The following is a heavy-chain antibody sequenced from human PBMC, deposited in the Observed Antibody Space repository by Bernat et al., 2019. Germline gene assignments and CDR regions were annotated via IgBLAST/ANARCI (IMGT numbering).Heavy chain of an antibody. J-gene: IGHJ5*02. CDR3: ARGKRWGSSFDP. CDR2: INHNGET. CDR1: GESFSDVY. V-gene: IGHV4-34*01. Sequence: QVQLRQWGAGLLKPSETLSLTCGVFGESFSDVYWSWIRQPPGKGLEWIGEINHNGETYYNPSLETRVTISVDTSKSQFSLRLTSVTAADTAVYYCARGKRWGSSFDPWGQGTLVTISS. D-gene: IGHD3-16*01.